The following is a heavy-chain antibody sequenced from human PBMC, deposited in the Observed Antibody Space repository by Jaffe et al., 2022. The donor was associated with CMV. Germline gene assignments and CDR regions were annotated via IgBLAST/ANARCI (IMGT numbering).Heavy chain of an antibody. Sequence: EVQLVESGGGLVKPGGSLRLSCAASGFTFSNAWMSWVRQAPGKGLEWVGRIKSKTDGGTTDYAAPVKGRFTISRDDSKNTLYLQMNSLKTEDTAVYYCTTYVWGSYRYEGHDYWGQGTLVTVSS. CDR1: GFTFSNAW. CDR2: IKSKTDGGTT. J-gene: IGHJ4*02. CDR3: TTYVWGSYRYEGHDY. V-gene: IGHV3-15*01. D-gene: IGHD3-16*02.